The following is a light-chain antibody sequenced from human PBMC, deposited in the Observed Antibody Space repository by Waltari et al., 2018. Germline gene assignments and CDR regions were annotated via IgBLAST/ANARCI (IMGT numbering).Light chain of an antibody. J-gene: IGKJ5*01. CDR1: QSLLHSNGYNS. Sequence: DIVMTQSPLSLPVTPGEPASISCRSSQSLLHSNGYNSLDWYLQKPGQSPQLLVYLGSNRDSGVPDRFSGSGSGKDFTLKISRVEAEDVGVYYCMQALQTPKTFGQGTRLEIK. CDR2: LGS. CDR3: MQALQTPKT. V-gene: IGKV2-28*01.